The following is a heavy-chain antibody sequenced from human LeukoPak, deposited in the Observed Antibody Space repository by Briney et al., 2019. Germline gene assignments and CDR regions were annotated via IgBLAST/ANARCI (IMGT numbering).Heavy chain of an antibody. J-gene: IGHJ3*02. Sequence: GGSLRLSCAASGLTFSDYYMSWIRQAPGNGLEWVSYISSSSSYTNYADSVKGRFTISRDNAKNSLYLQMNRLRAEDTAVYYCARDVAGMIVVAIGAFDIWGQGTMVSVSS. V-gene: IGHV3-11*05. D-gene: IGHD3-22*01. CDR1: GLTFSDYY. CDR2: ISSSSSYT. CDR3: ARDVAGMIVVAIGAFDI.